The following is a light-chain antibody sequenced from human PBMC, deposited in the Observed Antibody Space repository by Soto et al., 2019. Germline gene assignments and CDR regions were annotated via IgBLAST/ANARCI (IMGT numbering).Light chain of an antibody. Sequence: QSALTQPASVFGSPGQSITISCTGTSSDVGGYTFVSWYQQHPGKAPKLMIYEVTSRPSGVSNRFSGSKSGNTASLTISGLQPEDEADYYCSSYTTGSSLVFGTGTKLTVL. V-gene: IGLV2-14*03. CDR3: SSYTTGSSLV. J-gene: IGLJ1*01. CDR2: EVT. CDR1: SSDVGGYTF.